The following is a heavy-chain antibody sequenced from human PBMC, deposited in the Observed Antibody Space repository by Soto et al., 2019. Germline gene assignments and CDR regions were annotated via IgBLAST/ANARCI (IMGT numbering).Heavy chain of an antibody. J-gene: IGHJ4*02. CDR1: GFTFSSYD. Sequence: EVQLVESGGGVVQPGGSLRRSCAASGFTFSSYDMHWVRQVTGKGLAWVSAIGTAGDAYYPNSVKGRLTISRDNAKNSLSLQMNRRRARDTAVYYSARAFITGGLDYWGQGTLVTVPS. D-gene: IGHD3-10*01. CDR2: IGTAGDA. CDR3: ARAFITGGLDY. V-gene: IGHV3-13*04.